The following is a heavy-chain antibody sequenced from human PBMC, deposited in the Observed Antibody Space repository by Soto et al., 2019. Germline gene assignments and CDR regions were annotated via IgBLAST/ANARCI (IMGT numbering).Heavy chain of an antibody. V-gene: IGHV1-69*01. D-gene: IGHD1-26*01. CDR3: ATSPRSYYPPNWFDP. Sequence: QVQLVQSGAEVKKPGSSVKVSCTASGGTFSSYAISWVRQAPGQGLEWMGGIIPIFGTANYAQKFQGRVTITADESTSTAYMELSSLRSEDTAVYYCATSPRSYYPPNWFDPWGQGTLVTVSS. CDR2: IIPIFGTA. J-gene: IGHJ5*02. CDR1: GGTFSSYA.